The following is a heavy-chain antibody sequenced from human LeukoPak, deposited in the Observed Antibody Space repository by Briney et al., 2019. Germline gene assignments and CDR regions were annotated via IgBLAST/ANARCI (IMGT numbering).Heavy chain of an antibody. Sequence: QSGGSLRLSCAGSGFIFSISAMNWARLAAGRGLESVSSINGVGNSTYYADSVKGRFTVSRDNSKNMLYLQMNSMTAEDTALYYCAKRGLRGNWFHPWGQGTLVTVSS. J-gene: IGHJ5*02. D-gene: IGHD3-10*01. CDR3: AKRGLRGNWFHP. CDR2: INGVGNST. CDR1: GFIFSISA. V-gene: IGHV3-23*01.